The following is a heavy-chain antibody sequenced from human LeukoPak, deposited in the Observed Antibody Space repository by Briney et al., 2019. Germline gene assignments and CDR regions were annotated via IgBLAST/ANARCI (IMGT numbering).Heavy chain of an antibody. V-gene: IGHV3-74*01. CDR1: GFTVSRYW. CDR3: ARDLINFEFRSGLFYY. Sequence: PGGSLRLSCAASGFTVSRYWMHWVRQAPGKGLVWVSRINSDGYSTTYADSVKGRFTISRDNAKNTLYLQMNSLRAEDTAVYYCARDLINFEFRSGLFYYWGQGTLVTVSS. D-gene: IGHD3-3*01. CDR2: INSDGYST. J-gene: IGHJ4*02.